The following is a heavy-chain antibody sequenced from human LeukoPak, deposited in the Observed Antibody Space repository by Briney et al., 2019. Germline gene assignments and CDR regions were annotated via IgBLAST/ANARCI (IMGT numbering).Heavy chain of an antibody. V-gene: IGHV3-11*04. D-gene: IGHD5-12*01. CDR2: ISSSGSTI. Sequence: PGGSLRLSCATSGFSFSDYYMSWIRQAPGKGLEWVSYISSSGSTIFYADSVKGRFTISRDNAKHSVYLQMNSLRAEDTALYYCARERGYSGYDLDYWGQGTLVTVSS. J-gene: IGHJ4*02. CDR1: GFSFSDYY. CDR3: ARERGYSGYDLDY.